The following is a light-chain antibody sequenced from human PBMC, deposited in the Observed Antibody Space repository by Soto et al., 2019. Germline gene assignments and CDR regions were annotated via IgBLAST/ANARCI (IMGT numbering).Light chain of an antibody. CDR2: KAS. CDR1: QNVGTW. CDR3: QQNNRYPWT. Sequence: DIQMTQSPAALSASVGGGCTSNCLASQNVGTWFAWYQQKPGKAPNLLIYKASNLERGVPSRFSGSGSGTEFTLTISSLQPDDLATYYCQQNNRYPWTFGQGTKVDIK. V-gene: IGKV1-5*03. J-gene: IGKJ1*01.